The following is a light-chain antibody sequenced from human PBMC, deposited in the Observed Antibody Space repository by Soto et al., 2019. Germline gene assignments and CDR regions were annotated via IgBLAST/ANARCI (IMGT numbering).Light chain of an antibody. CDR2: GAS. J-gene: IGKJ1*01. CDR3: QQYSDWWT. Sequence: EIVLTQSPGTLSLSPWERATLSCRASQSVSNNYLAWYQQKPGQAPRLLIYGASNRATGIPDRFSGSGSGTDFTLTISRLEPEDFAVYYCQQYSDWWTFGQGTKVDIK. CDR1: QSVSNNY. V-gene: IGKV3-20*01.